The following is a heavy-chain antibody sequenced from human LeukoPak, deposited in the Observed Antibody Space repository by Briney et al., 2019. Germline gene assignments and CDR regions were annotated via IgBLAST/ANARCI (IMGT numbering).Heavy chain of an antibody. V-gene: IGHV4-38-2*02. J-gene: IGHJ4*02. CDR1: AYSISSGYY. D-gene: IGHD2-21*02. Sequence: SETLSLTYTASAYSISSGYYWGWMRQPPGKGLEWIGSIYHSGSTYYNPSLKSRVTISLDTSKNHFSLKLSSVTAADTAVYYCARLDERICGGAYCYSHFDNWGQGTLVTVSS. CDR2: IYHSGST. CDR3: ARLDERICGGAYCYSHFDN.